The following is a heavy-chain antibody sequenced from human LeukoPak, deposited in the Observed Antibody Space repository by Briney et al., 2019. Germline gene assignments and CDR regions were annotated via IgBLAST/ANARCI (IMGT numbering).Heavy chain of an antibody. V-gene: IGHV3-30*02. CDR2: IRYDEGNY. Sequence: GGSLRLSCAASGFTFSSYGLHWVRQAPGKGLEWVAFIRYDEGNYYYADSVKGRFTISRDNSKNTLYLQMNSLRAEDTAVYYCAKDFGTVVTPFDYWGQGTLVTVSS. CDR3: AKDFGTVVTPFDY. CDR1: GFTFSSYG. J-gene: IGHJ4*02. D-gene: IGHD4-23*01.